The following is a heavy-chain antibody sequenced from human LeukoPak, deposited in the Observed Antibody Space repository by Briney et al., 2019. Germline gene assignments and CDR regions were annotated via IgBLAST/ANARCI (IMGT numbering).Heavy chain of an antibody. D-gene: IGHD3-10*01. Sequence: SVKVSCKASGGTFSSYAISWVRQAPGQGLEWMGGIIPIFGTANYAQKFQGRVTITADKSTSTAYMELGSLRSEDTAVYYCAREEPYGSGSYFLGAHFDCWGQGTLVTVSS. V-gene: IGHV1-69*06. CDR2: IIPIFGTA. J-gene: IGHJ4*02. CDR3: AREEPYGSGSYFLGAHFDC. CDR1: GGTFSSYA.